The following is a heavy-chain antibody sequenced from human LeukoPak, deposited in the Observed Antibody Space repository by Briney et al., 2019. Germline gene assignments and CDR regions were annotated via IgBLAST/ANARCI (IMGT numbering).Heavy chain of an antibody. CDR3: ARDYGGSSPFDY. CDR2: INSDGSRT. J-gene: IGHJ4*02. CDR1: GFTFSSYW. V-gene: IGHV3-74*01. Sequence: GGSLRLSCAASGFTFSSYWMLWVRQAPGKGVVWVSRINSDGSRTNYADSVKGRFHISRDNPKNSLSPQMNSLRGEDTAVYYCARDYGGSSPFDYWGEGTLVTVSS. D-gene: IGHD4-23*01.